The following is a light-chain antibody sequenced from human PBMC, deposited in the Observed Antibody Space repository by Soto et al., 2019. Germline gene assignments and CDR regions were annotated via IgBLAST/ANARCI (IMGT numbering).Light chain of an antibody. V-gene: IGLV2-14*01. J-gene: IGLJ1*01. Sequence: QSALTQPASVSGSSGQSITISCTGTSSDVGGYNYVSWYQQHPGKAPKVMIYEVSNRPSGVSNRFSGSKSGNTASLTISGLQAEDEADYYCSSYTSSSTLYVFGTGTKLTVL. CDR3: SSYTSSSTLYV. CDR1: SSDVGGYNY. CDR2: EVS.